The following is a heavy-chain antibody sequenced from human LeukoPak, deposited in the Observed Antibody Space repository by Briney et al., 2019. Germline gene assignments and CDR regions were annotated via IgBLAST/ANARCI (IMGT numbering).Heavy chain of an antibody. D-gene: IGHD6-19*01. CDR2: INHSGST. CDR3: ARRRVSGWYDY. J-gene: IGHJ4*02. CDR1: GGSFSGYY. Sequence: PSETLSLTCAVYGGSFSGYYWSWIRQPPGKGLEWIGEINHSGSTNYNPSLKSRVTISVDTSKNQSSLKLSSVTAADTAVYYCARRRVSGWYDYWGQGTLVTVSS. V-gene: IGHV4-34*01.